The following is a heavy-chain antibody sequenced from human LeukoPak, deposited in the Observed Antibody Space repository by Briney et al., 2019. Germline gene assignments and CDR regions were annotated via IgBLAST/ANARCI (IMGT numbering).Heavy chain of an antibody. CDR1: GYTFTSYY. J-gene: IGHJ4*02. Sequence: WASVKVSCKASGYTFTSYYMHWVRQAPGQGPEWMGGLMPQYETTFYAQSFQGRVTITADDSTSTLYMELSSLRSEDTAMYYCARQMEGEPGSFDFWGQGTLVTVSS. CDR2: LMPQYETT. D-gene: IGHD1-14*01. CDR3: ARQMEGEPGSFDF. V-gene: IGHV1-46*01.